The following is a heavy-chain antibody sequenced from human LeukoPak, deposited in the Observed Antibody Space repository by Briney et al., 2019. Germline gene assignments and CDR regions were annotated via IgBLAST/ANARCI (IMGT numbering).Heavy chain of an antibody. V-gene: IGHV3-53*01. CDR3: AKLKAWYGDGYFDY. J-gene: IGHJ4*02. Sequence: GRCLRLSCAASGVTVSSNYMRWVRQPPGKGLEWVSVIYSGGTTFYADSVKGRFTISRDNSKNTLYLQMNSLRADDTAVYYCAKLKAWYGDGYFDYWGQGTVVTVSS. CDR1: GVTVSSNY. CDR2: IYSGGTT. D-gene: IGHD3-10*01.